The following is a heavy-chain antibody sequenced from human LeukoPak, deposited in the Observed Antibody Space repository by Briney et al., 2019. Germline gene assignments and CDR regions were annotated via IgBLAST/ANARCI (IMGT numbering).Heavy chain of an antibody. Sequence: ADPLSLPCTVWGGSISRYHWLGPPPPTGEAREWIGYLYYSGSTKYNPSLESRVTISVDTSKNKFSLALNSVTASDTAVYSCARHGLQTYYYGSGPQAFDIWDQGTMVTVSS. CDR2: LYYSGST. J-gene: IGHJ3*02. D-gene: IGHD3-10*01. CDR3: ARHGLQTYYYGSGPQAFDI. V-gene: IGHV4-59*08. CDR1: GGSISRYH.